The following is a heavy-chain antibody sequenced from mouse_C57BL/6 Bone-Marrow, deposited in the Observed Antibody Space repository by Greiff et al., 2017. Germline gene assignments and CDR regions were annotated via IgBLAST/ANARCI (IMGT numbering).Heavy chain of an antibody. CDR3: ARSRASYYSGSSRYSMDY. Sequence: QVQLQQPGAELVKPGASVKLSCKASGYTFTSYWMHWVKQRPGQGLAWIGMIHPNSGSTNYNEKFKSKATLPVEKSSSTAYMQLSSLTSEDSAVYYCARSRASYYSGSSRYSMDYWGQGTSVTGSS. D-gene: IGHD1-1*01. V-gene: IGHV1-64*01. J-gene: IGHJ4*01. CDR2: IHPNSGST. CDR1: GYTFTSYW.